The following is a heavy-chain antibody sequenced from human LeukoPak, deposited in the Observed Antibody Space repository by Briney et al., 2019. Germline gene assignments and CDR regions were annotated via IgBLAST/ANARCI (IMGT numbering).Heavy chain of an antibody. D-gene: IGHD2-2*01. CDR1: EFTFSSYA. CDR2: ISDSGGST. CDR3: AKDRRACSSSSCYYRFDY. V-gene: IGHV3-23*01. J-gene: IGHJ4*02. Sequence: GSLRLSCAASEFTFSSYAMSWVRQAPGKGLEWVPAISDSGGSTYYADSVKGRFTVSRDNSKNTMYLQMNSLRAEDTAVYYCAKDRRACSSSSCYYRFDYWGQGTLVTVSS.